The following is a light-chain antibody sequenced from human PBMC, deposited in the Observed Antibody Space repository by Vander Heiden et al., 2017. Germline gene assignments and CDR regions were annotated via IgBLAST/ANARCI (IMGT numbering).Light chain of an antibody. Sequence: QSALTQPPSVSGSPGQSITISCAGTSSDVGNDNYVAWYQQHPGKAPKLVIYDVTNRPSGVSNRFSGAKSGNTASLTISGLQPEDEADYYCSSYTTSSTQVFGTGTKVTVL. CDR2: DVT. CDR1: SSDVGNDNY. CDR3: SSYTTSSTQV. J-gene: IGLJ1*01. V-gene: IGLV2-14*03.